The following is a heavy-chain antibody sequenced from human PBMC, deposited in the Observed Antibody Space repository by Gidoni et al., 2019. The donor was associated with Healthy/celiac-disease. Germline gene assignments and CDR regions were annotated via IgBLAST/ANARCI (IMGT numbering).Heavy chain of an antibody. Sequence: QVQLVQSGAAVKKPGSSVKVSCQASGGTFSSSAISWVRPAPGQGLEWMGGIIPIFGTANYAQKFQGRVTITADESTSTAYMELSSLRSEDTAVYYCARVRAMMVNYGDYVGWFDPWGQGTLVTVSS. D-gene: IGHD4-17*01. CDR1: GGTFSSSA. J-gene: IGHJ5*02. CDR3: ARVRAMMVNYGDYVGWFDP. CDR2: IIPIFGTA. V-gene: IGHV1-69*01.